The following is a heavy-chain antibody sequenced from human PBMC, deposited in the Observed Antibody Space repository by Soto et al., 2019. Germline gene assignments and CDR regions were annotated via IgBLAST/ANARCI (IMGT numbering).Heavy chain of an antibody. CDR3: ARGETFGGVIAYYGMDV. V-gene: IGHV4-59*12. D-gene: IGHD3-16*02. CDR2: IYYSGST. Sequence: QVQLQESGPGLVKPSETLSLTCTISGGSISSYYWSWIRQPPGKGLEWIGCIYYSGSTNYNPSLKLRVTISVDTSKTQFPLKLSSVTAADTAVYYCARGETFGGVIAYYGMDVWGQGTTVTVSS. J-gene: IGHJ6*02. CDR1: GGSISSYY.